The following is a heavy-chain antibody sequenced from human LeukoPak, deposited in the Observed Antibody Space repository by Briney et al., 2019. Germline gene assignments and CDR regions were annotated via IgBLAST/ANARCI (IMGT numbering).Heavy chain of an antibody. CDR3: ASGRPRSFDY. CDR2: INHSGST. Sequence: PSETLSLTCAVYGGSFSGYYWSWIRQPPGKGLEWIGEINHSGSTNYNPSLKSRVTISVDTSKNQFSLKLSSVTAADTAAYYCASGRPRSFDYWGQGTLVTVSS. CDR1: GGSFSGYY. J-gene: IGHJ4*02. V-gene: IGHV4-34*01.